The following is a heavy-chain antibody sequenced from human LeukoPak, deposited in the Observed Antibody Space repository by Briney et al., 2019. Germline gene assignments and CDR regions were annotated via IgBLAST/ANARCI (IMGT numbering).Heavy chain of an antibody. J-gene: IGHJ4*02. CDR1: GGSIHSY. D-gene: IGHD6-13*01. CDR2: ISGSGTI. CDR3: ASTLYSSSRLAVY. V-gene: IGHV4-4*07. Sequence: SETLSLTCTVSGGSIHSYWSWIRQPAGKGLEWIGRISGSGTITYNPALQSRLTISIDTSKNQFSLKLMSVTAADTAVYYCASTLYSSSRLAVYWGQGTLDTVSS.